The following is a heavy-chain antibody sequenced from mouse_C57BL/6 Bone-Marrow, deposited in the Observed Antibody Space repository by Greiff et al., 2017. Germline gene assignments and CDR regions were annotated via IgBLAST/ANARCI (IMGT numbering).Heavy chain of an antibody. CDR2: IDPSDSET. Sequence: QVQLQQSGAELVRPGSSVKLSCKASGYTFTSYWMHWVKQRPIQGLEWIGNIDPSDSETHYNQKFKDKATLTVDKSSSTAYMQLSSLTSEDSAVYYCARSSPFITTVVPYWYFDVWGTGTTVTVSS. V-gene: IGHV1-52*01. J-gene: IGHJ1*03. CDR1: GYTFTSYW. D-gene: IGHD1-1*01. CDR3: ARSSPFITTVVPYWYFDV.